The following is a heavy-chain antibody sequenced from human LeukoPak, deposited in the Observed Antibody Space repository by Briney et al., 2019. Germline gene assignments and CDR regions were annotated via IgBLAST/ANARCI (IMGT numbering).Heavy chain of an antibody. Sequence: GGSLRLSCAASGFTFSSYWMSWVRQAPGKGLEWVANIKQDGSERFNVDSVKGRFTISRDNAKNSLYLQMNSLRAEDTAVYYCAREFGGFDCWGQGTLVTVSS. J-gene: IGHJ4*02. CDR1: GFTFSSYW. CDR3: AREFGGFDC. CDR2: IKQDGSER. V-gene: IGHV3-7*01. D-gene: IGHD3-10*01.